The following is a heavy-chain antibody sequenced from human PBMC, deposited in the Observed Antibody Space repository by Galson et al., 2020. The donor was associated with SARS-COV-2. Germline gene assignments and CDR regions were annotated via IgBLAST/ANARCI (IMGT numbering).Heavy chain of an antibody. J-gene: IGHJ4*02. CDR1: GFTFSSYT. D-gene: IGHD2-21*01. V-gene: IGHV3-21*01. CDR2: ISSSTAYI. CDR3: ARIMWGGRAAVYYFDY. Sequence: TGGSLRLSCAASGFTFSSYTMHWVRQAPGKGLEWVSSISSSTAYIYHADSVKGRFTISRDNAGNTLYLQMNSLRAEDTAVYYCARIMWGGRAAVYYFDYWAQGSLVIVSA.